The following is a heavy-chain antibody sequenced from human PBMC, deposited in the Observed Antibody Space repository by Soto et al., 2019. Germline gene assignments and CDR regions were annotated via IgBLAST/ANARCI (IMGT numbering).Heavy chain of an antibody. Sequence: QVQLQESGPGLVKPSGTLSLTCAVSGGSISSSNWWSWVRQPPGKGLEWIGEIYHSGSTNYNPSLKSRVTISVDKSKNQFSLKRSSVTAADTAVYYCARDGAAGQLPLRAGYDYWGQGTLVTVSS. CDR1: GGSISSSNW. J-gene: IGHJ4*02. CDR3: ARDGAAGQLPLRAGYDY. D-gene: IGHD5-12*01. V-gene: IGHV4-4*02. CDR2: IYHSGST.